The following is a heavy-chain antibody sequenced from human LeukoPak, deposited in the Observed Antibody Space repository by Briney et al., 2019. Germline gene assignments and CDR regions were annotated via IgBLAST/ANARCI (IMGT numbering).Heavy chain of an antibody. CDR3: VRLHKTRGEATGWYYFDT. CDR2: IYHTGIT. J-gene: IGHJ4*02. Sequence: PSETLSFTCGVSGGSISRGGYSWSWIRQSPRKGLEWIGYIYHTGITHYNPSLKSRLTISMDKSTNKFSLNLTSVSAADTAVYYCVRLHKTRGEATGWYYFDTWGPGTQVTVSS. V-gene: IGHV4-30-2*06. CDR1: GGSISRGGYS. D-gene: IGHD6-19*01.